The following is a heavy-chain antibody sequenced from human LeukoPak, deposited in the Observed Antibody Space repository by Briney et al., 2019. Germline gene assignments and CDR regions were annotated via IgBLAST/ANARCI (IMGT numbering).Heavy chain of an antibody. CDR2: ISSSGSYT. D-gene: IGHD5-12*01. CDR3: ARGGYTGYEYDY. J-gene: IGHJ4*02. CDR1: GFTFSDYY. V-gene: IGHV3-11*05. Sequence: GGSLRLSCAASGFTFSDYYMIWIRQAPGKGLEWVSYISSSGSYTYYADSVKGRFTISRDNAKNSLYVQMNSLRAEDTAVYYCARGGYTGYEYDYWGQGTLVAVSS.